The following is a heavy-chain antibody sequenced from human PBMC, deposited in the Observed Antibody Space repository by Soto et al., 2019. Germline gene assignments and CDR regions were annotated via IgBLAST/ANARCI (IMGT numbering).Heavy chain of an antibody. J-gene: IGHJ6*01. CDR3: ASPSLAIKAAGDYNYGSDA. CDR2: IYPGDSDT. Sequence: GESLKISCKGSGYSFTSYWIGWVRQMPGKGLEWMGIIYPGDSDTRYSPSFLGQAIISADKSIRTAYLQWSSLKASGTAMYYCASPSLAIKAAGDYNYGSDAWEKGNTIAVSS. D-gene: IGHD1-1*01. V-gene: IGHV5-51*01. CDR1: GYSFTSYW.